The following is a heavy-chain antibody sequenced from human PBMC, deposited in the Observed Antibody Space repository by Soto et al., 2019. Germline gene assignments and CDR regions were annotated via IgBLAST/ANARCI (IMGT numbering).Heavy chain of an antibody. J-gene: IGHJ6*02. V-gene: IGHV3-23*01. Sequence: EVHLLESGGGLVQPGGSLRLSCTASGFTFSNYAMSWVRQAPDKGLEWVSAISGRGGSTYYADSVKGRFTISRDNSKNMLFLQMNSPRAEDTALYYCAKDSTVTTSLYSYYYGLDVWGQGTTVTVSS. CDR1: GFTFSNYA. CDR2: ISGRGGST. D-gene: IGHD4-17*01. CDR3: AKDSTVTTSLYSYYYGLDV.